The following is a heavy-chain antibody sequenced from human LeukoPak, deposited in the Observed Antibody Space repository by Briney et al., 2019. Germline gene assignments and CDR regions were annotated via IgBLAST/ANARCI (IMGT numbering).Heavy chain of an antibody. CDR3: ASSDEEGSSGYYLYYFDY. J-gene: IGHJ4*02. V-gene: IGHV1-18*01. CDR2: ISAYNGDT. CDR1: GYTFISYG. D-gene: IGHD3-22*01. Sequence: GASVKVSCKASGYTFISYGISWVRQAPGQGLEWMGWISAYNGDTNYAQKLQGRVTMTTDTSTSTAYMELRSLRSEDTAVYYCASSDEEGSSGYYLYYFDYWGQGTLVTVSS.